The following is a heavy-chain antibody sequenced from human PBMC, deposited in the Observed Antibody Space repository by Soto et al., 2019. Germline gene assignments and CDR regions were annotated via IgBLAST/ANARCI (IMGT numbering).Heavy chain of an antibody. V-gene: IGHV4-30-4*01. CDR2: IYYSVST. CDR1: GGSISSGDYY. D-gene: IGHD4-4*01. CDR3: ARERGGSVTTVGSDELVDP. Sequence: PSESLSLACTLSGGSISSGDYYWSCIRQPPGKGLEWIGYIYYSVSTYYNPSLKSRVTISVDTSKNQFSLKLSSVTAADTAVYYCARERGGSVTTVGSDELVDPWGQGTLVTVSS. J-gene: IGHJ5*02.